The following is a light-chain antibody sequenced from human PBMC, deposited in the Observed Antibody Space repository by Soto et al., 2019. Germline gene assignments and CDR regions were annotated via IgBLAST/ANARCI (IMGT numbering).Light chain of an antibody. CDR1: QRISSY. CDR3: QQSYTAPQT. J-gene: IGKJ1*01. Sequence: DLQMTQSPSSLSASVGDRVTITCRASQRISSYLNWYQQKPGEAPKLLIYAASILQFGVPSRFSGSGSGTDFTLIISSLQPEDFAAYYCQQSYTAPQTFGQGTKVEIK. CDR2: AAS. V-gene: IGKV1-39*01.